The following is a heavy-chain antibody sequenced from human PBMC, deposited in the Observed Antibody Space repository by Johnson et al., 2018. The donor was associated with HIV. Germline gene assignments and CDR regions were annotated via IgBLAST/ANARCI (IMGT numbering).Heavy chain of an antibody. D-gene: IGHD3-10*01. CDR1: GFTFSSYG. Sequence: QVQLVESGGGVVQPGRSLRLSCAASGFTFSSYGMHWVRQAPGKGLEWVAVISYDGSNNYYAASVKGRFTISKDNSKNTLYLQMNSLRAEDTAVYYCAKDRGLSAFDIWGQGTMVTVSS. CDR2: ISYDGSNN. CDR3: AKDRGLSAFDI. J-gene: IGHJ3*02. V-gene: IGHV3-30*18.